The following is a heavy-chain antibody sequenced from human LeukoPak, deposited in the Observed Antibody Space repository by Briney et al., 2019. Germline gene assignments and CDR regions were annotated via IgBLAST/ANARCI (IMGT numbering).Heavy chain of an antibody. V-gene: IGHV3-11*06. CDR1: GFTFSDYY. J-gene: IGHJ4*02. CDR2: ISGSSRHT. Sequence: PGGSLRLSCAASGFTFSDYYMTWIRQAPGKGLEWLSSISGSSRHTDYADSVKGRFTISRDNAKNSLYLQMNSLRVEDTAVYYCARNSDSIATAGKSVYCGQGNLGTAS. D-gene: IGHD6-13*01. CDR3: ARNSDSIATAGKSVY.